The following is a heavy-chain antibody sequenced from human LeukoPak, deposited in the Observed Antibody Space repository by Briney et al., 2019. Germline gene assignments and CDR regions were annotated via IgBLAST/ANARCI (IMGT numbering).Heavy chain of an antibody. CDR1: GGSISSYY. J-gene: IGHJ3*02. V-gene: IGHV4-59*01. Sequence: PSETLSLTCTVSGGSISSYYWSWIRQPPGKGLEWIGYIYYSGSTNYNPSLKSRVTISVDTFKNQFSLKLSSVTAADTAVYYCARDYYDSSGYSLHDAFDIWGQGTMVTVSS. CDR2: IYYSGST. D-gene: IGHD3-22*01. CDR3: ARDYYDSSGYSLHDAFDI.